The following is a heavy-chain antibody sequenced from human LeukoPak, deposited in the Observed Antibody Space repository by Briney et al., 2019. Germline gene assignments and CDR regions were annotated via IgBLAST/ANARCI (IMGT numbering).Heavy chain of an antibody. D-gene: IGHD4-17*01. CDR2: IYYSGST. J-gene: IGHJ4*02. V-gene: IGHV4-59*01. Sequence: SETLSLTCTLSWASISIYYWRSIRLPPGEGLEWIGYIYYSGSTTYNPSLKSRVTISVDTSKNQFSLRLSSVTAADTAKYSFARVKSVDYEFDYWGQGTPVTVSS. CDR1: WASISIYY. CDR3: ARVKSVDYEFDY.